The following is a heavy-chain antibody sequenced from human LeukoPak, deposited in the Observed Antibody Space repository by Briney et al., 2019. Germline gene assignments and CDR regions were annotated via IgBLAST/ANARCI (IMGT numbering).Heavy chain of an antibody. Sequence: ASVKVSCKASGYTFTGYYIHWARQAPGQGLEWMGRINPNSAGTNYAQKFQGRVTMTRDTSISTAYMDLSRLTSDDTAVYYCARPCSSTSCQFYDAFDIWGQGTMVTVSS. CDR3: ARPCSSTSCQFYDAFDI. CDR2: INPNSAGT. CDR1: GYTFTGYY. V-gene: IGHV1-2*06. J-gene: IGHJ3*02. D-gene: IGHD2-2*01.